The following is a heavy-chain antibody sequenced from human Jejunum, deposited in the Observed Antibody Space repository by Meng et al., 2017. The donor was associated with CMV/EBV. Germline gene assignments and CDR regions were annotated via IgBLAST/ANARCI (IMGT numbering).Heavy chain of an antibody. V-gene: IGHV1-2*06. CDR2: INPNSGFT. CDR3: ARDQTTGGYIDP. CDR1: GNRLIGYI. D-gene: IGHD4-17*01. Sequence: KASGNRLIGYILHWVRHAPGQGLEWMGPINPNSGFTTYAQKFQGRVNMTSDRSITTAYMELSRLTSDDTAIYYCARDQTTGGYIDPWGQGTLVTVSS. J-gene: IGHJ5*02.